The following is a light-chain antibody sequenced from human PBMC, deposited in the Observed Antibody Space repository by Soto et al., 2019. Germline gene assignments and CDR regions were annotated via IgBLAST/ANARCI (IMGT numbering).Light chain of an antibody. CDR3: QQSYSTLALT. Sequence: DIQMTQSPSSLSASVGDRVTITCRASQSISSYLNWYQQKPGKAPKLLIYAASSLQSGVPSRFSGRRSGTDFTLTISSLQPEDFATYYCQQSYSTLALTFGGGTKVEIK. V-gene: IGKV1-39*01. CDR1: QSISSY. CDR2: AAS. J-gene: IGKJ4*01.